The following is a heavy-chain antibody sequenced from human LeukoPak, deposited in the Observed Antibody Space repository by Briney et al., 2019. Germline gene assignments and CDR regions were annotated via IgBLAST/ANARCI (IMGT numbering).Heavy chain of an antibody. CDR3: ARGCSTTSCYYWYFDL. J-gene: IGHJ2*01. Sequence: QSGGSLRLSCAASGFTFSSYEMNWVRQAPGKGLEWVSYISSGGNTIFYADSVKGRFTISRDNAKNSLYLQMNSLRAEDTALYYCARGCSTTSCYYWYFDLWGRGTLVTVSS. CDR2: ISSGGNTI. D-gene: IGHD2-2*01. V-gene: IGHV3-48*03. CDR1: GFTFSSYE.